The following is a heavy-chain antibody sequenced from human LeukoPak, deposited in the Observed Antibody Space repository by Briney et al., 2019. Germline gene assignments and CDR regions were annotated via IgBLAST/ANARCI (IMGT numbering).Heavy chain of an antibody. CDR1: GGSISSSSYY. CDR3: ARDGPSGSYFFLVGPEGAFDI. D-gene: IGHD1-26*01. V-gene: IGHV4-61*05. Sequence: KPSETLSLTCTVSGGSISSSSYYWGWIRQPPGKGLEWIGYIYYSGSTNYNPSLKSRVTISVDTSKNQFSLKLSSVTATDTAVYYCARDGPSGSYFFLVGPEGAFDIWGQGTMVTVSS. CDR2: IYYSGST. J-gene: IGHJ3*02.